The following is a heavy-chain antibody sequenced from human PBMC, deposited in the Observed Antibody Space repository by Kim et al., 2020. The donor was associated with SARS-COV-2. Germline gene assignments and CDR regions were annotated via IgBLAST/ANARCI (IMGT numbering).Heavy chain of an antibody. CDR1: GYTFTSYA. CDR3: ARDSSSSYQFDY. V-gene: IGHV1-3*01. J-gene: IGHJ4*02. CDR2: INAGNANT. Sequence: ASVKVSCKASGYTFTSYAMHWVRQAPGQRLEWMGWINAGNANTKYSQKFRGRVTITRDTSASTVYMELSSLRSEDMAVYYCARDSSSSYQFDYWGQGTLV. D-gene: IGHD6-6*01.